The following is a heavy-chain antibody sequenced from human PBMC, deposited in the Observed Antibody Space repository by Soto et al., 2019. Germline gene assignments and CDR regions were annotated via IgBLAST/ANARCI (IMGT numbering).Heavy chain of an antibody. J-gene: IGHJ4*02. Sequence: QVQLVESGGGLVKPGGSLRLSCAASGFTFSDYYMIWIRQAPGKGLEWVSYISTRSNTIYYADSVKGRFTISRDNANNSLYLQMNSLRDEDTAVYYCARARKVVPAANCFDSWGRGTLVTVSS. V-gene: IGHV3-11*01. CDR3: ARARKVVPAANCFDS. CDR1: GFTFSDYY. D-gene: IGHD2-2*01. CDR2: ISTRSNTI.